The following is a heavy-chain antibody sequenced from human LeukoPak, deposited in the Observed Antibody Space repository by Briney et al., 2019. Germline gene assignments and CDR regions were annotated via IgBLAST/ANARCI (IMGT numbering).Heavy chain of an antibody. Sequence: AASVKVSCKASGYTFTGYYMHWLRQAPGQGREWMGWINPNSGGTNYAQKFQGRVTMTRDTSISTAYMELSRLRSDDTAVYYCAREVWGSGWVLAFDIWGQGTMVTVSS. CDR3: AREVWGSGWVLAFDI. D-gene: IGHD6-19*01. J-gene: IGHJ3*02. V-gene: IGHV1-2*02. CDR1: GYTFTGYY. CDR2: INPNSGGT.